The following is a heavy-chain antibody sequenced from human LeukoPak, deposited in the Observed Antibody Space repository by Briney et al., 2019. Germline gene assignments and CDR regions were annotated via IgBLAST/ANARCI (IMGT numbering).Heavy chain of an antibody. V-gene: IGHV3-30*18. D-gene: IGHD3-10*01. CDR1: GFTFSSYG. CDR3: AKVGDY. Sequence: GGSLRLSCAASGFTFSSYGMHWVRQAPGKGLEWVAVISYDGSNKYYADSVKGRFTISRDNSKNTRYLQMNSLRAEDTAVYYCAKVGDYWGQGTLVTVSS. CDR2: ISYDGSNK. J-gene: IGHJ4*02.